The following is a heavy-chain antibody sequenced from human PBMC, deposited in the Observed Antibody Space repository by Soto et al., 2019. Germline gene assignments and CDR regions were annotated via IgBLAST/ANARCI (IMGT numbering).Heavy chain of an antibody. CDR3: ARAPGFYGDFFDY. V-gene: IGHV1-46*01. CDR1: GYIFTSYY. CDR2: INPFDGSR. Sequence: ASVKVSCKASGYIFTSYYIHWVRQAPGQGLEWMGWINPFDGSRMFAQSFQGRVTMTRDTSTSTVYMEVSSLRSEDTAVYYCARAPGFYGDFFDYWGQGTLVTVSS. D-gene: IGHD4-17*01. J-gene: IGHJ4*02.